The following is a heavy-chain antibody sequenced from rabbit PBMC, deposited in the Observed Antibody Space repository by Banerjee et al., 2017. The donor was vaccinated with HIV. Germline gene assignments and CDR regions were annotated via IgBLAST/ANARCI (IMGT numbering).Heavy chain of an antibody. D-gene: IGHD4-1*01. CDR1: GFDFSSNA. CDR2: IYNGDGST. V-gene: IGHV1S47*01. Sequence: QEQLEESGGGLVKPEGSLTLTCKASGFDFSSNAMCWVRQAPGKGPEWIGCIYNGDGSTYYASWVNGRFTISKTSSTTVTLQMTSLTAADTATYFCARDLAGVIGWNFNLWGQGTLVTVS. CDR3: ARDLAGVIGWNFNL. J-gene: IGHJ4*01.